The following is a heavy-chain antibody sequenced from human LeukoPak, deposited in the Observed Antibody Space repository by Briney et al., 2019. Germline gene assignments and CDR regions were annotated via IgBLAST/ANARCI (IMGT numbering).Heavy chain of an antibody. D-gene: IGHD1-26*01. V-gene: IGHV3-7*01. CDR2: IEQDGSQK. Sequence: PGGSLRLSCAASGFTFSSDWLSWVRQAPGKGLEWVASIEQDGSQKYYVDSVRGRFTISRDNAKNSVYLQMNSLRVEDTAVYYCARNSGCYPFDYWGQGTLVTVSS. J-gene: IGHJ4*02. CDR1: GFTFSSDW. CDR3: ARNSGCYPFDY.